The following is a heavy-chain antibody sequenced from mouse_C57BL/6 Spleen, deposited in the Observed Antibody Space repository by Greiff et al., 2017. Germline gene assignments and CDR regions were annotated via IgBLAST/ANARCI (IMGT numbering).Heavy chain of an antibody. Sequence: VQLQQPGAELVKPGASVKLSCKASGYTFTSYWMHWVKQRPGQGLEWIGMIHPNSGSTNYNEKFKSKATLTVDKSSSTAYMQLSSLTSEDSAVYYCARETSGDAFWYFEGWGTGTTVTVAS. V-gene: IGHV1-64*01. J-gene: IGHJ1*03. CDR2: IHPNSGST. CDR3: ARETSGDAFWYFEG. CDR1: GYTFTSYW. D-gene: IGHD1-3*01.